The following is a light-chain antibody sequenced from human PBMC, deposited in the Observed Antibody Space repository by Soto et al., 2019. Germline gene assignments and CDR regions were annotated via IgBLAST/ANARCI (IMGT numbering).Light chain of an antibody. CDR2: GVK. J-gene: IGLJ2*01. Sequence: QSVLTQPASVSGSPGQSITISCTGTNNDVGGYNYLSWYQQHPGKAPKLMIYGVKNRPSWVSNRFSGSKSGNTASLTISGLQAEDEADYYCSSYTSSSHMVFGGGTKLTVL. CDR1: NNDVGGYNY. V-gene: IGLV2-14*01. CDR3: SSYTSSSHMV.